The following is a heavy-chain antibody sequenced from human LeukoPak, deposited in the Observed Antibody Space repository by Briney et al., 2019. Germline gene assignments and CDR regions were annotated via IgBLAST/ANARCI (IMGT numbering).Heavy chain of an antibody. CDR3: ARRSYRGVIGLYYYYYMDV. CDR1: GFTFSNCW. Sequence: GGSLRLSCAASGFTFSNCWMTWVRQAPGKGLEWVANIKKDGSGKYYGESAKGRFTMSRDNAKNSVYLQMNRLRVEDTAVYYCARRSYRGVIGLYYYYYMDVWGKGTPVTVSS. D-gene: IGHD3-16*02. V-gene: IGHV3-7*01. CDR2: IKKDGSGK. J-gene: IGHJ6*03.